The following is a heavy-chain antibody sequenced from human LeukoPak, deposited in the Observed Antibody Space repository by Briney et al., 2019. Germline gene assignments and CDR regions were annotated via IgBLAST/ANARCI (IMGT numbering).Heavy chain of an antibody. D-gene: IGHD6-13*01. Sequence: PGGSLRLSCAASGFTFSNAWMSWVRQAPGKGLEWVAVISYDGSNKYYADSVKGRFTISRDNSKNTLYLQMNSLRAEDTAVYYCARGAAAGHFDYWGQGTLVTVSS. CDR2: ISYDGSNK. CDR3: ARGAAAGHFDY. CDR1: GFTFSNAW. V-gene: IGHV3-30*03. J-gene: IGHJ4*02.